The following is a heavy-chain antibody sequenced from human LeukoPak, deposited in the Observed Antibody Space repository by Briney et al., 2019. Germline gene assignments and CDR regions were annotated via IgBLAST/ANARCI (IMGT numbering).Heavy chain of an antibody. V-gene: IGHV4-34*01. D-gene: IGHD6-19*01. CDR2: INHSGST. CDR1: GGSFSGYY. CDR3: AREYTLYRSGWFLDY. J-gene: IGHJ4*02. Sequence: SETLSPTCAVYGGSFSGYYWSWIRQPPGKGLEWIGEINHSGSTNYNPSLKSRVTISVDTSKNQFSLKLSSVTAADTAVYYCAREYTLYRSGWFLDYWGQGTLVTVSS.